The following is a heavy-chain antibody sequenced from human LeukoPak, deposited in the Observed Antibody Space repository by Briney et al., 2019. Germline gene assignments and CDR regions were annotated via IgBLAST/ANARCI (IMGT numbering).Heavy chain of an antibody. J-gene: IGHJ4*02. CDR1: GFTFSSYS. Sequence: GGSLRLSCADSGFTFSSYSMNWVRQAPGKGLEWVSSISSSSSYIYYADSVKGRFTISRDNAKNSLYLQMNSLRAEDTAVYYCARGGGFMITFGGEYYFDYWGQGTLVTVSS. V-gene: IGHV3-21*01. CDR2: ISSSSSYI. D-gene: IGHD3-16*01. CDR3: ARGGGFMITFGGEYYFDY.